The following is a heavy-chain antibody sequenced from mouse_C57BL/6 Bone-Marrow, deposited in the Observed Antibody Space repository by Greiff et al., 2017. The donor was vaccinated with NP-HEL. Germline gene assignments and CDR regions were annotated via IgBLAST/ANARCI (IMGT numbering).Heavy chain of an antibody. CDR3: ARDSTTVVAPYYAMDY. CDR2: IDPSDSYT. V-gene: IGHV1-69*01. Sequence: QVHVKQPGAELVMPGASVKLSCKASGYTFTSYWMHWVKQRPGQGLEWIGEIDPSDSYTNYNQKFKGKSTLTVDKSSSTAYMQLSSLTSEDSAVYYCARDSTTVVAPYYAMDYWGQGTSVTVSS. J-gene: IGHJ4*01. D-gene: IGHD1-1*01. CDR1: GYTFTSYW.